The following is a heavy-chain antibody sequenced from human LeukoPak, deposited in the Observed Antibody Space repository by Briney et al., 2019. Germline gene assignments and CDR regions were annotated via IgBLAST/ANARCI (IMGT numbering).Heavy chain of an antibody. D-gene: IGHD2-21*02. V-gene: IGHV1-18*01. CDR3: ARTADRDGYYYYYYYMDV. Sequence: GASVKVSCKASGYTFTSYGISWVRQAPGQGLEWMGWISAYNGNTNYAQKLQGRVTMTTDTSMSTAYMELRSLRSDDTAVYYCARTADRDGYYYYYYYMDVWGKGTTVTVSS. J-gene: IGHJ6*03. CDR1: GYTFTSYG. CDR2: ISAYNGNT.